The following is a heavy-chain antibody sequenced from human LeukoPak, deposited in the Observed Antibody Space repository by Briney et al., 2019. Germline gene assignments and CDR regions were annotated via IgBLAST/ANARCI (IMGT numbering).Heavy chain of an antibody. D-gene: IGHD2-2*01. CDR3: ARHIVVVPTHNWFDP. Sequence: ASVKVSCKASGYTFTSYDINWVRQATGQGLEWMGWINPNSGNTGYAQKFQGRVTMTRNTSISTAYMELSSLRSEDTAVYYCARHIVVVPTHNWFDPWGQGTLVTVSS. J-gene: IGHJ5*02. CDR2: INPNSGNT. V-gene: IGHV1-8*01. CDR1: GYTFTSYD.